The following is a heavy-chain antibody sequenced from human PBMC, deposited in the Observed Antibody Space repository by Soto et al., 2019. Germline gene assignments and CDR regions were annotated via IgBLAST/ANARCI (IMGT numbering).Heavy chain of an antibody. V-gene: IGHV4-59*12. D-gene: IGHD6-19*01. CDR1: GGSISSYY. Sequence: PSETLSLTCTVSGGSISSYYWSWIRQPPGKGLEWIGYIYYSGSTNYNPSLKSRVTISVDTSKNQFSLKLSSVTAADTAVYYCARDVVAVAGRGSDAFDIWGQGTMVTVSS. CDR3: ARDVVAVAGRGSDAFDI. J-gene: IGHJ3*02. CDR2: IYYSGST.